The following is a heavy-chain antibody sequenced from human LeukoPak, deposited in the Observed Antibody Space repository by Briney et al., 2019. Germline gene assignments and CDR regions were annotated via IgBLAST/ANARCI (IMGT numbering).Heavy chain of an antibody. J-gene: IGHJ4*02. CDR2: IYYSGST. D-gene: IGHD7-27*01. CDR1: GGSISSGGYY. Sequence: PSETLSLTCTVSGGSISSGGYYWSWIRQHPGKGLEWIGYIYYSGSTYYNPSLKSRVTISVDASKNQFTLKLSSVTAADTAVYYCARDWGGQVDYWGQGTLVTVSS. CDR3: ARDWGGQVDY. V-gene: IGHV4-31*03.